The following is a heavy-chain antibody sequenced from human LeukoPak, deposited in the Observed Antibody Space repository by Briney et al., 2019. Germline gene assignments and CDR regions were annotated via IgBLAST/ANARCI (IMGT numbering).Heavy chain of an antibody. CDR2: INWNGDSI. CDR1: GFTFNDFG. CDR3: ARAIDFYDSSGYQAYFAY. D-gene: IGHD3-22*01. V-gene: IGHV3-20*04. Sequence: GGSLRLSCTASGFTFNDFGMNWVRHIPGKGLEWVSGINWNGDSIVYAASVKGRFTISRDNAKNTLYLQMNSLGVDDTAIYYCARAIDFYDSSGYQAYFAYWGQGTPVTVSS. J-gene: IGHJ4*02.